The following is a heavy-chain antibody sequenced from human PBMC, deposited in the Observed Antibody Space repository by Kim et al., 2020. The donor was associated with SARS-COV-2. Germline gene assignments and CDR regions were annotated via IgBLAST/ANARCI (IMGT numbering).Heavy chain of an antibody. V-gene: IGHV3-23*01. J-gene: IGHJ4*02. CDR3: AKVVWGATAGTNY. D-gene: IGHD6-13*01. Sequence: HYADSVKGRFTISRDDSPNTLYLQMSSLRVEDTAVYYCAKVVWGATAGTNYWGQGILVTVSS.